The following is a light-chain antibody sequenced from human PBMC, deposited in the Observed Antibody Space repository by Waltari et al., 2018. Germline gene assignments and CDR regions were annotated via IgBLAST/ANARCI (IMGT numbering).Light chain of an antibody. CDR1: QSISSY. J-gene: IGKJ1*01. V-gene: IGKV1-39*01. CDR2: AAS. CDR3: QQYNSYLWT. Sequence: DIQLTQSPSSLSASVGDRVTITCRASQSISSYLNWYQHMPGKAPKLLIYAASSLQSGVPSRFSGSGSGTEFTLTISSLQPDDFATYYCQQYNSYLWTFGQGTKVEIK.